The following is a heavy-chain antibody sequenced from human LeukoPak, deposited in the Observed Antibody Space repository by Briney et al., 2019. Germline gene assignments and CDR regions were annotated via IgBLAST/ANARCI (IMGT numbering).Heavy chain of an antibody. V-gene: IGHV1-8*01. CDR1: GYTFTSYD. J-gene: IGHJ4*02. D-gene: IGHD2-2*01. CDR2: MNPNSGNT. CDR3: ASICSSTSCSDY. Sequence: ASVKVSCKASGYTFTSYDINWVRQATGQGLEWMGWMNPNSGNTGYAQKFQGRVTMTRNTSIGTAYMELSSLRSEDTAVYYCASICSSTSCSDYWGQGTQVTVSS.